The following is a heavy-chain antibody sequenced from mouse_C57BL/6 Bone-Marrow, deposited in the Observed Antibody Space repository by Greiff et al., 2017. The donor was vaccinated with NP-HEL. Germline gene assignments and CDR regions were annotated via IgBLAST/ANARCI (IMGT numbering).Heavy chain of an antibody. J-gene: IGHJ3*01. CDR1: GFNIKDDY. CDR2: IDPENGHT. V-gene: IGHV14-4*01. Sequence: VQLQQSGAELVRPGASVKLSCTASGFNIKDDYMHWVKQRPEQGLEWIGWIDPENGHTEYASKFQGKATITADTSSNTAYLQLSSLTSEDTAVYYCTTFDYDWFAYWGQGTLVTVSA. CDR3: TTFDYDWFAY. D-gene: IGHD2-4*01.